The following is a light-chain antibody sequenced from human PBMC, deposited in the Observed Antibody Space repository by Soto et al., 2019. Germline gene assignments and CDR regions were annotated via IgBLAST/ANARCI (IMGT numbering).Light chain of an antibody. CDR2: GAS. CDR3: QQYGGSPPYS. Sequence: EIVLTQSPGTLSLSPGERATLSCRASQSVSSSYLAWYQQKPGQAPRLLIYGASSGATGIPDKFSGSGSGTDFTLTISRLEPEDFVVYYCQQYGGSPPYSFGQGTKLEIK. J-gene: IGKJ2*01. CDR1: QSVSSSY. V-gene: IGKV3-20*01.